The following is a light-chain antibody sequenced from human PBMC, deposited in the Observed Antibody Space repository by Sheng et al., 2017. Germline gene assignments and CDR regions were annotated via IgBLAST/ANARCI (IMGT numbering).Light chain of an antibody. CDR1: QNINIY. Sequence: DFQMTQSPSSLSASIGDRVTISCRASQNINIYLSWFQQIPGKAPKLLIYGASTLQSGVPSRLSGSVAGTDFTLTITGLQPEDFGTYYCQQSFSVRYTFGQGTKLEMK. J-gene: IGKJ2*01. V-gene: IGKV1-39*01. CDR2: GAS. CDR3: QQSFSVRYT.